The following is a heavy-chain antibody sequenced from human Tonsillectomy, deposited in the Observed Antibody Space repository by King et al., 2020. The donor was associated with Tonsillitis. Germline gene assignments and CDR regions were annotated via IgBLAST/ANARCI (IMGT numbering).Heavy chain of an antibody. CDR2: IIPIFGTT. J-gene: IGHJ6*04. V-gene: IGHV1-69*01. Sequence: QLVQSGAEVKKPGSSVKVSCKASGGTFSNYAVRWVRQAPGQGLEWMGGIIPIFGTTTYSQKFQDRVTMTADESTSTAYMELSSLRSEDTAVYYCARDLITIFALDVWGGGTTVTVSS. CDR1: GGTFSNYA. CDR3: ARDLITIFALDV. D-gene: IGHD3-3*01.